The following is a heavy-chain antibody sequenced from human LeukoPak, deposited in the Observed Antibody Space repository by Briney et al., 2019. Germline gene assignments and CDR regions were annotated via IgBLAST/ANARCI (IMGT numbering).Heavy chain of an antibody. Sequence: HPGGSLRLSCAASGFTLSSYAMSWVRQGPGKGLEWVSTISGSGGSTYYADSVKGRFNISRDNAKNTLYLQINSLRVEDTAVYYCARSPSIIDRYFDYWGQGTLVTVSS. CDR3: ARSPSIIDRYFDY. CDR2: ISGSGGST. V-gene: IGHV3-23*01. CDR1: GFTLSSYA. J-gene: IGHJ4*02.